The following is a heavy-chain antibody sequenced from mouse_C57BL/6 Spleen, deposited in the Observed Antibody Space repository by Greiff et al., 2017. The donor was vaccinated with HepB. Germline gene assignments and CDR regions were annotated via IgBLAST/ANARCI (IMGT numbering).Heavy chain of an antibody. Sequence: EVQLQQSGAELVRPGASVKLSCTASGFNIKDDYMHWVKQRPEQGLEWIGWIDPENGDTEYASKFQGKATITADTSSNTAYLQLSSLTSEDTAVYYCTTRWLPTRDYAMDYWGQGTSVTVSS. J-gene: IGHJ4*01. CDR3: TTRWLPTRDYAMDY. V-gene: IGHV14-4*01. CDR1: GFNIKDDY. CDR2: IDPENGDT. D-gene: IGHD2-3*01.